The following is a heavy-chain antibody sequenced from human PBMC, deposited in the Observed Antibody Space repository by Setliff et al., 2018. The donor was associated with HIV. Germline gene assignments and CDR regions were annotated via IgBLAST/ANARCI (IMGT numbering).Heavy chain of an antibody. CDR1: GFTFNYHA. CDR2: LRGDGII. Sequence: PGGSLRLSCAASGFTFNYHAMTWVRQAPGKGLEWLSSLRGDGIISYADSVKGRFTISRDSAKNSLFLQMNSLRGEDTAVYFCARDDKWAFDYWGQGTQVTVSS. J-gene: IGHJ4*02. D-gene: IGHD1-26*01. CDR3: ARDDKWAFDY. V-gene: IGHV3-48*01.